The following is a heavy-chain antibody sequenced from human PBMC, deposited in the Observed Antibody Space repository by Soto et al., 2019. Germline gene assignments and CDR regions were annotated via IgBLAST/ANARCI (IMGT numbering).Heavy chain of an antibody. CDR1: GGTFSSYA. V-gene: IGHV1-69*01. J-gene: IGHJ6*02. D-gene: IGHD6-13*01. Sequence: QVQLVQSGAEVKKPGSSVKVSCKASGGTFSSYAISWVRQAPGQGLEWMGGIIPIFGTANYAQKFQGRVTITADASTSTAYMELSSLRSEDTAVYYCAREHERAAAGPPYGIDVWGQGTTVTVSS. CDR2: IIPIFGTA. CDR3: AREHERAAAGPPYGIDV.